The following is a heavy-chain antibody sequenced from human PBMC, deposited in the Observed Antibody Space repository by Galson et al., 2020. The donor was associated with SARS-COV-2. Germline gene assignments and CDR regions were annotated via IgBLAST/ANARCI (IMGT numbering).Heavy chain of an antibody. Sequence: GESLKISCAASGFTFSSYGMHWVRQAPGKGLEWVAVISYDGSYKYYVDSVKGRFTISRDNSKNTLFLQMNSLRAEDTAVYYCAKDMGGTMVRGVRDHWGQGALVTVSS. CDR3: AKDMGGTMVRGVRDH. CDR2: ISYDGSYK. J-gene: IGHJ4*02. V-gene: IGHV3-30*18. CDR1: GFTFSSYG. D-gene: IGHD3-10*01.